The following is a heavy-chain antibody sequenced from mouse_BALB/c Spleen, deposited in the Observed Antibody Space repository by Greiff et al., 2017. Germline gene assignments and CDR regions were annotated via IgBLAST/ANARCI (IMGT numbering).Heavy chain of an antibody. Sequence: EVKLVESGGGLVQPGGSRKLSCAASGFTFSSFGMHWVRQAPEKGLEWVAYISSGSSTIYYADTMKGRFTISRDNPKNTLFLQMTSLRSEDTAMYYCARRYYYGSRRDAMDYWGQGTSVTVSS. J-gene: IGHJ4*01. CDR2: ISSGSSTI. D-gene: IGHD1-1*01. CDR1: GFTFSSFG. CDR3: ARRYYYGSRRDAMDY. V-gene: IGHV5-17*02.